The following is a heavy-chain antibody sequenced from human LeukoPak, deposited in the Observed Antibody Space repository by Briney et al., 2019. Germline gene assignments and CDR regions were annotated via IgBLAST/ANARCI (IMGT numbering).Heavy chain of an antibody. V-gene: IGHV4-39*01. CDR1: GGSISSSSYY. CDR2: IYYSGST. Sequence: SETLSLTCTVSGGSISSSSYYWGWIRQPPGKALEWIGNIYYSGSTYYNPSLKSRVTISVDTSKNQFSLKLTSVTAADTAVYYCARPDYYYYYMDVRGKGTKVTVSS. J-gene: IGHJ6*03. CDR3: ARPDYYYYYMDV.